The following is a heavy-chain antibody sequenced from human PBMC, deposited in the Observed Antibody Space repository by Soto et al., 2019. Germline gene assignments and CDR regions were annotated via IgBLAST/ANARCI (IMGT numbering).Heavy chain of an antibody. CDR1: GFTFSDHY. CDR3: ARNSYYRMNV. V-gene: IGHV3-11*01. D-gene: IGHD3-22*01. Sequence: QEQLVESGGGLVKPGGSLRLSCAASGFTFSDHYMSWIRQAPGKGLEWISDISSNGQTIRDADSVKGRFTMSRDNAKNSLYLQMSSLSAEDTAVYYCARNSYYRMNVWGQGTTVTVSS. J-gene: IGHJ6*02. CDR2: ISSNGQTI.